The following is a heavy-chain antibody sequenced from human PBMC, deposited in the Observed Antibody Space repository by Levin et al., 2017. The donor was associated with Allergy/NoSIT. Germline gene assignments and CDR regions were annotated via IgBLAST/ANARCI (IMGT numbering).Heavy chain of an antibody. CDR2: IYYSGST. V-gene: IGHV4-59*01. D-gene: IGHD2-2*01. CDR3: ARDSDCSNTSCYYNWFDP. CDR1: GGSISSYY. Sequence: GSLRLSCTVSGGSISSYYWSWIRQPPGKGLEWIGYIYYSGSTNYNPSLKSRVTISVDTSKNQFSLKLSSVTAADTAVYYCARDSDCSNTSCYYNWFDPWGQGTLVTVSS. J-gene: IGHJ5*02.